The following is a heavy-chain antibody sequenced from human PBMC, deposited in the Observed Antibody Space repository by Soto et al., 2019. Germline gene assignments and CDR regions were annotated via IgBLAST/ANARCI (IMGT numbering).Heavy chain of an antibody. CDR1: GFTFSSYA. CDR3: ARWIKYYYDSSGYLNY. V-gene: IGHV3-23*01. CDR2: ISGSGGST. J-gene: IGHJ4*02. Sequence: VSLRLSCAASGFTFSSYAMSWVRQAPGKGLEWVSAISGSGGSTYYADSVKGRFTISRDNSKNTLYLQMNSLRAEDTAVYYCARWIKYYYDSSGYLNYWGQGTLVTVSS. D-gene: IGHD3-22*01.